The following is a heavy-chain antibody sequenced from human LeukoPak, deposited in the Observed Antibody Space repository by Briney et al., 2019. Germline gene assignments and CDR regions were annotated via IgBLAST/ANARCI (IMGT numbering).Heavy chain of an antibody. CDR1: GGTFCSYA. V-gene: IGHV1-69*13. J-gene: IGHJ3*02. CDR3: AAQRGDAFDI. Sequence: VASVKVSCKASGGTFCSYAISWVRPAPGQGLEWMGGIIRIFGTANYAQKFQGRVTITADESTSTAYMELSSLRSEDTAVYYCAAQRGDAFDIWGQGTMVTVSS. CDR2: IIRIFGTA. D-gene: IGHD1-1*01.